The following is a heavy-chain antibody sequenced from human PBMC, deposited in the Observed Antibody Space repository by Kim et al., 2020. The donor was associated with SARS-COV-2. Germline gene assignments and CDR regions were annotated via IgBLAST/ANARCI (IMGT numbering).Heavy chain of an antibody. CDR3: ARSAFRLVWLGELCGWF. D-gene: IGHD3-10*01. Sequence: SETLSLTCAAYGGSFSGYYWSWIRQPPGKGLEWIGEINHSGSTYYNPSLKSRVIISVDTSKNHFSLMLSSVTAADTAVYYCARSAFRLVWLGELCGWF. V-gene: IGHV4-34*01. J-gene: IGHJ5*01. CDR1: GGSFSGYY. CDR2: INHSGST.